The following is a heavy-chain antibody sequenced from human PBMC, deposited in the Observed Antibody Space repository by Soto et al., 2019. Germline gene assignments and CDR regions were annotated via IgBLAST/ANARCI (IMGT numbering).Heavy chain of an antibody. CDR2: ISATGGGT. CDR3: AKDRRAGGNSAFYFDF. CDR1: GFKFSNYA. D-gene: IGHD3-16*01. J-gene: IGHJ4*02. Sequence: GGSLGLSCAASGFKFSNYAMSWVRQAPGKGLEWVSLISATGGGTYYADSVKGRFTISRDNSHNTLYLQVHSLTAEDTAVYYCAKDRRAGGNSAFYFDFWGQGDQVTVSS. V-gene: IGHV3-23*01.